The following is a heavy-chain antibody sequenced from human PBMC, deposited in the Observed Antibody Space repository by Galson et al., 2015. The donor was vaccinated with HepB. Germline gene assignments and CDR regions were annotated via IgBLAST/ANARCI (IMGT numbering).Heavy chain of an antibody. CDR1: GFTFSGSA. J-gene: IGHJ4*02. Sequence: SLRLSCAASGFTFSGSAMHWVRQASGKGLEWVGHIRSKANSYATAYAASVKGRFTISRDDSKNTAYLQMNSLKIEDTAVYYCTRGVEFCTSTSCRNWGFDYWGQGTLVTVSS. CDR3: TRGVEFCTSTSCRNWGFDY. V-gene: IGHV3-73*01. CDR2: IRSKANSYAT. D-gene: IGHD2-2*01.